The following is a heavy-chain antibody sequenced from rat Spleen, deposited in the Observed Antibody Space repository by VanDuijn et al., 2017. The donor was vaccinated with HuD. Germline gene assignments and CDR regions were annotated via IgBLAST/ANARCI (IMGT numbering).Heavy chain of an antibody. V-gene: IGHV5-22*01. CDR2: INYDGSST. J-gene: IGHJ2*01. D-gene: IGHD1-6*01. Sequence: EVQLVESGGGLVQPGRSMKLSCAASGFTFGDYFMAWVRQAPKKGLEWVASINYDGSSTYYRDSVKGRFTISRDNTRDTLYLQMDSLRSEDSANYYCTRDRILRSTGFDYWGQGVVVTVSS. CDR1: GFTFGDYF. CDR3: TRDRILRSTGFDY.